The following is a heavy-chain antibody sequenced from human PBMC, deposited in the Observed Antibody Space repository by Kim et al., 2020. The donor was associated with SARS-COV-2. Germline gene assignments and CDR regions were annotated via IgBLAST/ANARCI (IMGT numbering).Heavy chain of an antibody. J-gene: IGHJ4*02. V-gene: IGHV4-39*01. Sequence: YNPPIESRVTISVDTSKNQFSLKLSSVPAADTAVYYCAGILRFLEWLFDYWGQGTLVTVSS. D-gene: IGHD3-3*01. CDR3: AGILRFLEWLFDY.